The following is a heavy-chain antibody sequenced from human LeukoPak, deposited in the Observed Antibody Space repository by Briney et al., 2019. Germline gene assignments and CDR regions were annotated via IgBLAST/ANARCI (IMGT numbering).Heavy chain of an antibody. J-gene: IGHJ3*02. D-gene: IGHD5-12*01. CDR2: IHYSGST. CDR3: ARRYSGYGNAFDI. V-gene: IGHV4-59*11. Sequence: PSETLSLTCSVSGASISSHYWSWIRQPPGKGLEWIGYIHYSGSTNCNPSLKSRVTISLDTSKTQFSLKLTSVTAADTAVYYCARRYSGYGNAFDIWGQGTMVTVSS. CDR1: GASISSHY.